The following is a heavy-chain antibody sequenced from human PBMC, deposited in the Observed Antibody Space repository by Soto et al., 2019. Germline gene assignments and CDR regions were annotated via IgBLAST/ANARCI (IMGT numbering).Heavy chain of an antibody. CDR3: AKVHGAGNYHNFLDY. CDR1: QFTFITYA. V-gene: IGHV3-23*01. Sequence: WGSLRLSCAASQFTFITYAMTLCRHAPCKGLEWVSLLSGSGGSTYYADSVKGRFTISRDNSKNTLYLQMDSLRADDTAVYYCAKVHGAGNYHNFLDYWGQGTLVTVSS. J-gene: IGHJ4*02. D-gene: IGHD3-10*01. CDR2: LSGSGGST.